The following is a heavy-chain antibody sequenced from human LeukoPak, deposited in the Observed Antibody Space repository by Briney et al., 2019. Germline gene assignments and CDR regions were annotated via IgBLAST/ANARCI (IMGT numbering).Heavy chain of an antibody. CDR3: ARPRSGGSYLFDY. CDR2: IYYSGST. Sequence: SETLSLTCTVSGGSISSYYWSWIRQPPGKGLEWIGYIYYSGSTNYNPSLKSRVTISVDTSKNQFSLKLSSVTAADTAVYYCARPRSGGSYLFDYWGQGTLVTVSS. J-gene: IGHJ4*02. V-gene: IGHV4-59*08. D-gene: IGHD1-26*01. CDR1: GGSISSYY.